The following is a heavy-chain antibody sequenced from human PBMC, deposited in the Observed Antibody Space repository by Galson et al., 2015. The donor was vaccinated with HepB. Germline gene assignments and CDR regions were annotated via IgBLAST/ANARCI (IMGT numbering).Heavy chain of an antibody. D-gene: IGHD4-23*01. CDR2: ISGSGCST. Sequence: SLRLSCAASGFTFSSYAMSWVRQAPGKGLEWVSAISGSGCSTYYADSVKGRFTISRDNSKNTLYLQMDSLRAKDTAVYYCAKVTPSTTVVTYVDYWGQGTMVTVYS. CDR3: AKVTPSTTVVTYVDY. J-gene: IGHJ4*02. CDR1: GFTFSSYA. V-gene: IGHV3-23*01.